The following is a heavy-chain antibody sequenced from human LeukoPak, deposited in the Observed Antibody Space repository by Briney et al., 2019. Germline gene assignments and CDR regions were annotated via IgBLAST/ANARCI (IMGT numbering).Heavy chain of an antibody. Sequence: ASVKVSCKASGYTFTSYGISWVRQAPGQGLEWMGWINPNSGGTNYAQKFQGRVTMTRDTSISTAYMELSRLRSDDTAVYYCARDLSIASVSSNNYWGQGTLVTVSS. CDR1: GYTFTSYG. J-gene: IGHJ4*02. V-gene: IGHV1-2*02. D-gene: IGHD6-13*01. CDR2: INPNSGGT. CDR3: ARDLSIASVSSNNY.